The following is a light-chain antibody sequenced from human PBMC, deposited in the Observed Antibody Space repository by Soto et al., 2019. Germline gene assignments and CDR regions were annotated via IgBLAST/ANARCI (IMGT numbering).Light chain of an antibody. V-gene: IGKV3-15*01. CDR2: GAS. Sequence: EIVMTQSPATLSVSPGERATLSCRASQSISSNLAWYQQKRGQAPRLLIYGASTGATGVPARFSGSGSGTDFTLTISSLQAEDVAVYYCQQYYTTPWTFGQGTKVDIK. CDR3: QQYYTTPWT. J-gene: IGKJ1*01. CDR1: QSISSN.